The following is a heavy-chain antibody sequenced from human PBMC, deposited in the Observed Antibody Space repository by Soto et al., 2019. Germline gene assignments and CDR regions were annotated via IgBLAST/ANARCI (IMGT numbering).Heavy chain of an antibody. D-gene: IGHD3-22*01. CDR3: ARVTHYYDSSGLFDS. V-gene: IGHV4-59*01. CDR2: IYYSGST. CDR1: GGSISIYY. J-gene: IGHJ4*02. Sequence: SETLSLTCTVSGGSISIYYWSWIRQPPGKGLEWIGYIYYSGSTNYNPSLKSRVTISVDTYKNQFSLKLSSVNAADTAVYYCARVTHYYDSSGLFDSGGQGTLVTV.